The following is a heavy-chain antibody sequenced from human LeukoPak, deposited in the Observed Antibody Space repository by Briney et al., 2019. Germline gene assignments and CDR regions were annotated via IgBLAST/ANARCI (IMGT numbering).Heavy chain of an antibody. V-gene: IGHV1-18*01. CDR3: ARARATGDCTSSSGWEMGWFDP. D-gene: IGHD2-2*01. CDR1: GYDFPNYG. J-gene: IGHJ5*02. CDR2: NSPFNSHT. Sequence: ASVKVSCKASGYDFPNYGISWVRHAPGQGLEWMGWNSPFNSHTYHARKDQGRFTMTTDTSTSTAYMELRSLISDDTAVYYCARARATGDCTSSSGWEMGWFDPWGQGTLVTVSS.